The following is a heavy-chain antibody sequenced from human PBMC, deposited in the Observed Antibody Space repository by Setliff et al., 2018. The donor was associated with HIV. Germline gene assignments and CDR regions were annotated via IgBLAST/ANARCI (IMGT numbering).Heavy chain of an antibody. J-gene: IGHJ5*02. CDR3: ALKGAYDICTGFPA. CDR1: GGTFSSYA. V-gene: IGHV1-69*06. CDR2: IIPILGTA. Sequence: SVKVSCKASGGTFSSYAINRVRQAPGQGLEWMGRIIPILGTANYAQRFQDRITITADKSTRTAYMELSSLRSADTAVYYLALKGAYDICTGFPAWGQGKLVTVSS. D-gene: IGHD3-9*01.